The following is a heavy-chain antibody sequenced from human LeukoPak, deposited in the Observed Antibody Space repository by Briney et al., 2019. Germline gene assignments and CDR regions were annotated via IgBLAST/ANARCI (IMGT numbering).Heavy chain of an antibody. V-gene: IGHV3-53*04. D-gene: IGHD4-17*01. CDR3: ARYGDYGSDAFDI. Sequence: GSLKLFWGSSGFTGSSHYISWVRQAPGEGLGLVSVIYSGGSTYYADSVKGRFTISRHNSKNTLYLQMNSLRAEDTAVYYCARYGDYGSDAFDIWGQGTMVTVSS. J-gene: IGHJ3*02. CDR2: IYSGGST. CDR1: GFTGSSHY.